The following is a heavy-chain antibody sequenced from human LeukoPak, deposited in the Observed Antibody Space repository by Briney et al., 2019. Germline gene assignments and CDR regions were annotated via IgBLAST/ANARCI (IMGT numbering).Heavy chain of an antibody. CDR3: TTGGFDY. D-gene: IGHD1-14*01. Sequence: GGSLTLSCAASGFTFSSYAMKWLRQARGKGLEWVSTISGSGGSTSYADSVKGRFTISRDNSYNTLYLQMNSLSAEDTAIYYCTTGGFDYWAQGTLVSVSS. J-gene: IGHJ4*02. V-gene: IGHV3-23*01. CDR2: ISGSGGST. CDR1: GFTFSSYA.